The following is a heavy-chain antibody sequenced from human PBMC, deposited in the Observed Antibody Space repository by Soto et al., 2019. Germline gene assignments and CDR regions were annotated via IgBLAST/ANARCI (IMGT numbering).Heavy chain of an antibody. V-gene: IGHV3-64*01. CDR2: ISNNGYGT. D-gene: IGHD3-16*01. J-gene: IGHJ4*02. CDR1: GVTSSAFS. CDR3: LRVRSLPLLYDH. Sequence: PGGALRVSCAGSGVTSSAFSVHWFRLAPGRVLEYVSAISNNGYGTYYANSVKGRFIISRDNSKNTLFLHMDSLRSDDLAMYFCLRVRSLPLLYDHSGPGILVSVSS.